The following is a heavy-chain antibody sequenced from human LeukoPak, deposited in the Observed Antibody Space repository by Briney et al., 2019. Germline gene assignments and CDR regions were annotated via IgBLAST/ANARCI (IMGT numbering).Heavy chain of an antibody. CDR2: ISGSGGST. CDR3: AKDSPSIYHGANYYYGMDV. CDR1: GFTFSSYA. V-gene: IGHV3-23*01. Sequence: GGSLRLSCAASGFTFSSYAMSWVRQAPGKGLEWVSAISGSGGSTYYADSVKGRFTISRDNSKKTLYLQMNSLRAEDTAVYYCAKDSPSIYHGANYYYGMDVWGQGTTVTVSS. J-gene: IGHJ6*02. D-gene: IGHD2-2*01.